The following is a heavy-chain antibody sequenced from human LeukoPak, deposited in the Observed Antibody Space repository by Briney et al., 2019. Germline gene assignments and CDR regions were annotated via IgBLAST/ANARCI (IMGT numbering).Heavy chain of an antibody. Sequence: WGSLRLSGTVSGFTVSSNSMSWVRQGPGKGLEWVSFIYSGTIHYSDSVKGRFTISRDNSKNTVYLQMNSLRADDTAIYYCAKDDAWGRFYHWGQGTLVTASS. CDR2: IYSGTI. J-gene: IGHJ1*01. CDR3: AKDDAWGRFYH. CDR1: GFTVSSNS. V-gene: IGHV3-53*01. D-gene: IGHD3-16*01.